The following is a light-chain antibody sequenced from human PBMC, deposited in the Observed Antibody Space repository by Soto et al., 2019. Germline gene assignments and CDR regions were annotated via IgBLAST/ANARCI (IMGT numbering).Light chain of an antibody. CDR1: SSDVDGYNY. Sequence: QSVLTQPASVSGSPGQSITISCTGTSSDVDGYNYVSWYQQHPGKAPKLMIYDVSNRPSGVSNRFSGSKSGNTASLTISGLQAEDEADYYCSSYTNSSTYVFGTGTKVTVL. J-gene: IGLJ1*01. V-gene: IGLV2-14*01. CDR3: SSYTNSSTYV. CDR2: DVS.